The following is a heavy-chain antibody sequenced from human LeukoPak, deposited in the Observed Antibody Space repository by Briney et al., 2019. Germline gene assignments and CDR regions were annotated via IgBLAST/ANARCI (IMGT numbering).Heavy chain of an antibody. Sequence: PGGSLRLSCAASGFTFSSYSMNWVRQAPGKGLEWVSSISSSSSYIYYADSVKGRFTISRDNAKNSLYLQMNSLRAEDTAVYYCARVGGVRYFDWLSTPHYMDVWGKGTTVTISS. CDR2: ISSSSSYI. J-gene: IGHJ6*03. V-gene: IGHV3-21*01. CDR3: ARVGGVRYFDWLSTPHYMDV. CDR1: GFTFSSYS. D-gene: IGHD3-9*01.